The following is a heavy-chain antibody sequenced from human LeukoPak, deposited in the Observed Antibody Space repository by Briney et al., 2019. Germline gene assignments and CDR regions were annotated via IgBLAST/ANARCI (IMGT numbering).Heavy chain of an antibody. CDR3: ARASPYYDILTGSCDY. V-gene: IGHV1-18*01. J-gene: IGHJ4*02. Sequence: ASVKVSCKASGYTFTSYDINWVRQATGQGLEWMGWISAYNGNTNYAQKLQGRVTMTTDTSTSTAYMELRSLRSDDTAVYYCARASPYYDILTGSCDYWGQGTLVTVSS. CDR1: GYTFTSYD. CDR2: ISAYNGNT. D-gene: IGHD3-9*01.